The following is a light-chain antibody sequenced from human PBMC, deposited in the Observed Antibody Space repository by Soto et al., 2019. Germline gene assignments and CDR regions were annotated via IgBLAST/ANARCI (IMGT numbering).Light chain of an antibody. J-gene: IGKJ1*01. CDR2: GAY. CDR1: QSVSSSY. CDR3: QKYGSSPTWK. V-gene: IGKV3-20*01. Sequence: EILCPPSPGTQSLSPVYRSHPSRLARQSVSSSYLAWYQQRPGQAHRLLIYGAYSRATGIPDRFSGSGSGTDFTLTISRLEPEDFAVYYCQKYGSSPTWKVGQGTTVEI.